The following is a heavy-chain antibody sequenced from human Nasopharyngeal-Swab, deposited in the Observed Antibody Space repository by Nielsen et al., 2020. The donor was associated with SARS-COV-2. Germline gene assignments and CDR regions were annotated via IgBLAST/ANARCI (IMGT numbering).Heavy chain of an antibody. CDR2: IYYSGST. Sequence: TETLSLTCTVSGGSISSYYWSWIRQPPGKGLEWIGYIYYSGSTNYNPSLKSRVTISVDTSKNQFSLKLSSVTAADTAVYYCARTGLGYCSGGSCYSAFDIWGQGTMVTVSS. D-gene: IGHD2-15*01. CDR1: GGSISSYY. J-gene: IGHJ3*02. CDR3: ARTGLGYCSGGSCYSAFDI. V-gene: IGHV4-59*13.